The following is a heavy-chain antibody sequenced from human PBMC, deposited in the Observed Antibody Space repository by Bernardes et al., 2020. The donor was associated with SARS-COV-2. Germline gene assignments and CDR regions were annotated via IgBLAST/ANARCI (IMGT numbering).Heavy chain of an antibody. CDR3: VRDFDVVVMPARRPFLY. CDR2: IGTSGTI. J-gene: IGHJ4*02. Sequence: GGSLRLSCAASGFTFSNYAMNWVRQAPGKGLEWVASIGTSGTIFQADAFKGRFTISRDDGNNSLFLQLNTLRAEDTAVYYCVRDFDVVVMPARRPFLYWGQGTLVTVSS. V-gene: IGHV3-21*01. D-gene: IGHD2-21*01. CDR1: GFTFSNYA.